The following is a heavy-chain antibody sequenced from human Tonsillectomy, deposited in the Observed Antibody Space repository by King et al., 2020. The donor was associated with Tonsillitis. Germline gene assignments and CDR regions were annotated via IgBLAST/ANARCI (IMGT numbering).Heavy chain of an antibody. CDR3: ARVERDSSGYYYVGPHFDY. J-gene: IGHJ4*02. V-gene: IGHV1-2*02. CDR1: GYTFTGYY. D-gene: IGHD3-22*01. Sequence: VQLVESGAEVKKPGASVKVSCKASGYTFTGYYMHWVRQAPGQGLEWMGWINPNSGGTNYAQKFQDRVTMTRDTSISTAYMGLSRLRSDDTAVYYCARVERDSSGYYYVGPHFDYWGQGTLVTVSS. CDR2: INPNSGGT.